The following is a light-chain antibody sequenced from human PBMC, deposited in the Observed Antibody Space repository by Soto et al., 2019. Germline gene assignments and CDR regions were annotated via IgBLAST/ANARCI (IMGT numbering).Light chain of an antibody. Sequence: QVTRSPSSLSASVGDRVTITCRASQGIRNDLGWYQPKPGKAPKLLIYDACNLETGVPSRFSGSGSGTDFTFTISSLQPEDIATYYGEKYDNLSPFGQRGRLAIK. J-gene: IGKJ5*01. V-gene: IGKV1-33*01. CDR2: DAC. CDR3: EKYDNLSP. CDR1: QGIRND.